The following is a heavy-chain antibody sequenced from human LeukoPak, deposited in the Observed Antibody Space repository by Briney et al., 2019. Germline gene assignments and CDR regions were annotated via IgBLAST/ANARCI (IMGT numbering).Heavy chain of an antibody. J-gene: IGHJ4*02. Sequence: AKSLKITCKGSRYTVTTYWISWLPQMPGKGLEWMGIIYPDDSDIRYSPSFQGQVTISADKSISTAYLQWSSLKASDTAMYFWARYYNDRSMGPFDYWGQGTLVTVSS. V-gene: IGHV5-51*01. CDR2: IYPDDSDI. D-gene: IGHD3-22*01. CDR1: RYTVTTYW. CDR3: ARYYNDRSMGPFDY.